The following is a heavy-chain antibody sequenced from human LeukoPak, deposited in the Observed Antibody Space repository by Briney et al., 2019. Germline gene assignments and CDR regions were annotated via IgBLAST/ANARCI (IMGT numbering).Heavy chain of an antibody. D-gene: IGHD5-24*01. V-gene: IGHV3-23*01. CDR2: ISGSGSDGST. Sequence: PGGSLRLSCAASGFTFSSSAMSWVRQAPGKGLEWVSSISGSGSDGSTYYADSVKGRFTISRDNSKNTLYLQMNSLIAEDTAVYYCAKSGYNRFDYWGQGTRVTVSS. CDR1: GFTFSSSA. CDR3: AKSGYNRFDY. J-gene: IGHJ4*02.